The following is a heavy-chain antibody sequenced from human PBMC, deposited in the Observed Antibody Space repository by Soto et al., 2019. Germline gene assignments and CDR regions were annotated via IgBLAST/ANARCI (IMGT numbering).Heavy chain of an antibody. D-gene: IGHD7-27*01. Sequence: GGSLRLSCLASGFTFKFYDMNWLRQAPGKGLEWVSSIRASGTTTYYADTVKGRFTISRDNSKNTLFLQMSTLRADDTATYYCAKGNTELGGGRGTLVTVSS. CDR2: IRASGTTT. J-gene: IGHJ4*02. V-gene: IGHV3-23*01. CDR1: GFTFKFYD. CDR3: AKGNTELG.